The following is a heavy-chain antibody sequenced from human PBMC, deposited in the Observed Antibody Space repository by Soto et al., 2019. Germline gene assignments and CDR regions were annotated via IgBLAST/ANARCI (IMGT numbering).Heavy chain of an antibody. CDR2: IYYSGST. J-gene: IGHJ4*02. Sequence: SETLSLTCTVSGGSISSYYWSWIRQPPGKGLEWIGYIYYSGSTNYNSSLKSRVTISVDTSKNQFSLKLSSVTAADTAVYYCARLPQYDFWSGYSIPFDYWGQGTLVTVSS. CDR3: ARLPQYDFWSGYSIPFDY. CDR1: GGSISSYY. V-gene: IGHV4-59*08. D-gene: IGHD3-3*01.